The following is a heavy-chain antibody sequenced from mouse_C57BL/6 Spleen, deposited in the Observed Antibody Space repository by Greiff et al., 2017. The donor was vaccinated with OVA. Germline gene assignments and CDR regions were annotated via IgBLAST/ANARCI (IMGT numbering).Heavy chain of an antibody. CDR2: ISYDGSN. CDR1: GYSITSGYY. V-gene: IGHV3-6*01. CDR3: ARGPLGYFDY. Sequence: EVKLVESGPGLVKPSQSLSLTCSVTGYSITSGYYWNWIRQFPGNKLEWMGYISYDGSNNYNPSLKNRISITRDTSKNQFFLKLNSVTTEDTATYYCARGPLGYFDYWGQGTTLTVSS. J-gene: IGHJ2*01. D-gene: IGHD4-1*01.